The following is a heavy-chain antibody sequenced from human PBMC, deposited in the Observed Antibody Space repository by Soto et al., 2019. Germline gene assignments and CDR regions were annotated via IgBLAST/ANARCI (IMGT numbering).Heavy chain of an antibody. V-gene: IGHV4-31*03. CDR2: IYYSGST. Sequence: QVQLQESGPGLVKPSQTLSLTCTVSGGSISSGGYYWSWIRQHPGKGLEWIGYIYYSGSTYYNPSLKSRVTISVDTSKNQFSLKLSSVTAADTAVYYCARGPFHSSPRFEGWFDPWGQGTLVTVSS. CDR3: ARGPFHSSPRFEGWFDP. J-gene: IGHJ5*02. CDR1: GGSISSGGYY. D-gene: IGHD6-13*01.